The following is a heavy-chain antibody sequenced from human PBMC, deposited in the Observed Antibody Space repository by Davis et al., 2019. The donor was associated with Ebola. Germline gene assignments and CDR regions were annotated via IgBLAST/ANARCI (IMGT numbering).Heavy chain of an antibody. V-gene: IGHV4-30-2*01. J-gene: IGHJ5*02. CDR2: IYHSGST. Sequence: MPSETLSLTCAVSGGSISSGGYSWSWIRQPTGKGLEWIGNIYHSGSTYYYPSLKSRVTISVDRSKNQFSLKLNSVTAADTAVYYCARGKPFGSSFWFDPWGQGTLVTVSS. CDR3: ARGKPFGSSFWFDP. CDR1: GGSISSGGYS. D-gene: IGHD6-13*01.